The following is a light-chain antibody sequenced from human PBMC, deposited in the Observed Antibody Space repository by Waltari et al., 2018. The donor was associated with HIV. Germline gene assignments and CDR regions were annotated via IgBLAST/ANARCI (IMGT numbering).Light chain of an antibody. CDR1: KLGDKY. CDR2: QDS. Sequence: YELTQPPSVSVSPGQTASITCSGAKLGDKYACWYQQKPGQSPVLVLYQDSKRPSGIPEGFSGTNSGNTATLSVSGTQAMDEADYYCQAWDSSAVVFGGGTKLTVL. J-gene: IGLJ2*01. CDR3: QAWDSSAVV. V-gene: IGLV3-1*01.